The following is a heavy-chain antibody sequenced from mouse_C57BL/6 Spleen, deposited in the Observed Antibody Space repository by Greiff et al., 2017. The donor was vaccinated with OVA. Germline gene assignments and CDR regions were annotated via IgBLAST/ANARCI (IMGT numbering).Heavy chain of an antibody. D-gene: IGHD1-1*01. CDR3: ARDYYGSSPDY. CDR1: GYTFTSYG. V-gene: IGHV1-81*01. CDR2: INPRSGNT. Sequence: QVQLQQSGAELARPGASVKLSCKASGYTFTSYGISWVKQRTGQGLEWIGEINPRSGNTYYNEKFKGKATLTADKSSSTAYMELRSLTSEDSAVYFCARDYYGSSPDYWGQGTTLTVSS. J-gene: IGHJ2*01.